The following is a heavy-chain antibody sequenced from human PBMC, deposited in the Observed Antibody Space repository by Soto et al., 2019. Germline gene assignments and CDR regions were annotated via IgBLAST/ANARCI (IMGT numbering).Heavy chain of an antibody. D-gene: IGHD2-15*01. CDR2: INPNSGGT. CDR1: GYTFTGYY. Sequence: ASVKVSCKASGYTFTGYYMHWVRQAPGQGLEWMGWINPNSGGTNYAQKFQGRVTMTRDTSISTAYMELSRLRSDDTAVYYCARGPLNIVVVVAATPGFDYYGMDVWGQGTTVTVSS. V-gene: IGHV1-2*02. J-gene: IGHJ6*02. CDR3: ARGPLNIVVVVAATPGFDYYGMDV.